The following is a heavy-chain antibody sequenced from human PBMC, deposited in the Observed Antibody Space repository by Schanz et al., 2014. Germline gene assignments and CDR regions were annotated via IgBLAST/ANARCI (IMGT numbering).Heavy chain of an antibody. CDR2: INPSGGST. V-gene: IGHV1-46*01. J-gene: IGHJ6*02. D-gene: IGHD3-9*01. Sequence: QVQLVQSGAEVKKPGVSVKVSCKASGYTFTSYYMHWVRQAPGQGLEWMGIINPSGGSTSYAQKFQGRVTMTADKSTSTVYMEVSGLRSEDTAVYYCAKVDRTRYYAMDVWGRGTTVTVSS. CDR1: GYTFTSYY. CDR3: AKVDRTRYYAMDV.